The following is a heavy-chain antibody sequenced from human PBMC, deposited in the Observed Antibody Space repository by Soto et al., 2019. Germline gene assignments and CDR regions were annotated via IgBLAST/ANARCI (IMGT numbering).Heavy chain of an antibody. CDR3: AKDQKQQLVDYYYGMDV. D-gene: IGHD6-13*01. CDR1: GFTFSSYG. CDR2: ISYDGSNK. Sequence: QVQLVESGGGVVQPGRSLRLSCAASGFTFSSYGMHWVRQAPGKGLEWVAVISYDGSNKYYADSVKGRFTISRDNSKNTLYLQMNSLRAEDTAVYYCAKDQKQQLVDYYYGMDVWGQGTTVTVSS. J-gene: IGHJ6*02. V-gene: IGHV3-30*18.